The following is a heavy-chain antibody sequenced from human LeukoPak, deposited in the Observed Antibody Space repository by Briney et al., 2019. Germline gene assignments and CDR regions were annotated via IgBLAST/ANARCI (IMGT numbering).Heavy chain of an antibody. CDR2: ISNFGSTI. CDR3: ARDTSRGSQYYFDY. J-gene: IGHJ4*02. Sequence: PGGSVRLSCAASGFTFSSYEMNWVRQAPGKGLEWVSYISNFGSTIYYADSVNGRFTISRDNAKNSLYLQMNSLRVEDTAVYYCARDTSRGSQYYFDYWGQGTLVTVSS. V-gene: IGHV3-48*03. CDR1: GFTFSSYE.